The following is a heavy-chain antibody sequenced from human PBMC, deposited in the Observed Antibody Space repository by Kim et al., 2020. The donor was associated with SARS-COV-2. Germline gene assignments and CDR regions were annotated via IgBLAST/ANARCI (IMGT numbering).Heavy chain of an antibody. D-gene: IGHD6-6*01. Sequence: SVKGRFTISRDNSKNALYLQMNSLRAEDTAVYYCARVLGQQLVLYYFDYWGQGTLVTVSS. J-gene: IGHJ4*02. CDR3: ARVLGQQLVLYYFDY. V-gene: IGHV3-30*01.